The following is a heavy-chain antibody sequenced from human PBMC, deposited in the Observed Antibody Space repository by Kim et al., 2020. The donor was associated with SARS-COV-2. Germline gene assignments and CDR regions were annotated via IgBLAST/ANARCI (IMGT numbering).Heavy chain of an antibody. Sequence: GGSLRLSCAASGFTFSSYGMHWVRQAPGKGLEWVADISYDGSNKYYADSVKGRFTISRDNSKNTLYLQMNSLRAEDTAVYYCAKAILHLSDSGYGCGMDVWCQWTTVTISS. V-gene: IGHV3-30*18. CDR2: ISYDGSNK. J-gene: IGHJ6*02. CDR1: GFTFSSYG. D-gene: IGHD1-26*01. CDR3: AKAILHLSDSGYGCGMDV.